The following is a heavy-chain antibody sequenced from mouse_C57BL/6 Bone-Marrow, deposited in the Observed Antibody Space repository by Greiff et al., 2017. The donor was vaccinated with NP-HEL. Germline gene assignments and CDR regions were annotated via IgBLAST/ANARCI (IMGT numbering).Heavy chain of an antibody. Sequence: VHVKQSGAELVRPGASVKLSCTASGFNIKDDYMHWVKQRPEQGLEWIGWIDPENGDTEYASKFQGKATITADTSSNTAYLQLSSLTSEDTAVYYCTTSIYGNYESYYAMDYWGQGTSVTVSS. V-gene: IGHV14-4*01. D-gene: IGHD2-1*01. CDR3: TTSIYGNYESYYAMDY. J-gene: IGHJ4*01. CDR2: IDPENGDT. CDR1: GFNIKDDY.